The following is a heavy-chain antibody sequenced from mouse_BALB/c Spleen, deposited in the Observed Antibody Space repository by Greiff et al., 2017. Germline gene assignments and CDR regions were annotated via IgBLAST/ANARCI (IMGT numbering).Heavy chain of an antibody. CDR3: ARGRDYDGVDMDY. CDR2: IRNKANGYTT. Sequence: EVKLVESGGGLVQPGGSLRLSCATSGFTFTDYYMSWVRQPPGKALEWLGFIRNKANGYTTEYSASVKGRFTISRDNSQSILYLQMNTLRAEDSATYYCARGRDYDGVDMDYWGQGTSVTVSS. D-gene: IGHD2-4*01. J-gene: IGHJ4*01. CDR1: GFTFTDYY. V-gene: IGHV7-3*02.